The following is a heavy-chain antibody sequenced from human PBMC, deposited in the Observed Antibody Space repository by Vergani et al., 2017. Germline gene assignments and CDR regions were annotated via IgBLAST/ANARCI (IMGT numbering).Heavy chain of an antibody. D-gene: IGHD3-10*01. CDR1: GFTFSSYS. V-gene: IGHV3-48*04. J-gene: IGHJ4*02. Sequence: EVQLVESGGGLVQPGGSLRLSCAASGFTFSSYSMNWVRQAPGKGLEWVSYISSSSSTIYYADSVKGRFTISRDNAKNSLYLQMNSLRAEDTAVYYCARRQLLWFGEGGMDVWGQGTLVTVSS. CDR3: ARRQLLWFGEGGMDV. CDR2: ISSSSSTI.